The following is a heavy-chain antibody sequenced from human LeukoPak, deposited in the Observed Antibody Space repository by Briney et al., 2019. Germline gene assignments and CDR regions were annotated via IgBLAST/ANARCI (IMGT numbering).Heavy chain of an antibody. J-gene: IGHJ4*02. Sequence: TGGSLRLSCAASGFTFDDYAMHWVRQAPGKGLEWVSGISWNSGSIGYADSVKGRFTISRDNAKNSLYLQMNSLRAEDTAVYYCARDPGSGSQFLFDYWGQGALVTVSS. V-gene: IGHV3-9*01. D-gene: IGHD3-10*01. CDR3: ARDPGSGSQFLFDY. CDR2: ISWNSGSI. CDR1: GFTFDDYA.